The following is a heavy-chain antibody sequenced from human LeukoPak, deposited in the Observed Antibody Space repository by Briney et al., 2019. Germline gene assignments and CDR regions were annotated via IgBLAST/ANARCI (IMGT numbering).Heavy chain of an antibody. CDR1: GFAFKIYS. D-gene: IGHD3-16*01. V-gene: IGHV3-21*06. Sequence: GGSLRLSCAASGFAFKIYSMNWVRQAPGKGLEWVSSISISSSYINYPDSVKGRFAISRNNAKNSLFLQMNSLRVEATAVYSCATGGGGSALLDSWGQGTLVTVSS. CDR2: ISISSSYI. J-gene: IGHJ4*02. CDR3: ATGGGGSALLDS.